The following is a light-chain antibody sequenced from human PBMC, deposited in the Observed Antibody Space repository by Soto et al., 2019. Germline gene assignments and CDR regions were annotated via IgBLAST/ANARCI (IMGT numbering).Light chain of an antibody. CDR2: EVS. CDR1: SSDVGAYNH. CDR3: SSYTTTSTLYV. V-gene: IGLV2-14*03. J-gene: IGLJ1*01. Sequence: QSALTQPASVSGSLGQSITISCTGTSSDVGAYNHVSWYQQHPGKAPKLMIYEVSNRPSGVSNRFSGSKSGSTASLTISGLQAEDEADYYCSSYTTTSTLYVFGAGTKLTVL.